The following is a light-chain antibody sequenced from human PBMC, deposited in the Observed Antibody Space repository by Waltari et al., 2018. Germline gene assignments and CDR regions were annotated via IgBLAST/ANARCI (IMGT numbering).Light chain of an antibody. Sequence: DIQMTQSPSSLSAFVGDRVTITCWASQNIRNYLNWYQQKPGEAPKLLIYAASSLQSAVPSRFSGSGSGTDFSLTISILRPEDFAVYYCQQTYGTPPTFGQGTKLEIK. CDR3: QQTYGTPPT. CDR2: AAS. CDR1: QNIRNY. V-gene: IGKV1-39*01. J-gene: IGKJ2*01.